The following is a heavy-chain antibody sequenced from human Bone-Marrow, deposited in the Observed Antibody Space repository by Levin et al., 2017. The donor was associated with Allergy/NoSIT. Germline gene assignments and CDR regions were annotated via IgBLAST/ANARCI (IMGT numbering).Heavy chain of an antibody. CDR3: ARYPLSGSPPDGLDI. CDR1: GFTFNMFS. CDR2: VSRTSYNI. V-gene: IGHV3-21*06. D-gene: IGHD3-10*01. Sequence: MAGGSLRLSCAASGFTFNMFSMNWVRQAPGRGLEWVSSVSRTSYNIYYAESVKGRFTISRDNAKSLLYLQMNGLRAEDTAIYYCARYPLSGSPPDGLDIWGPGTMVIVSS. J-gene: IGHJ3*02.